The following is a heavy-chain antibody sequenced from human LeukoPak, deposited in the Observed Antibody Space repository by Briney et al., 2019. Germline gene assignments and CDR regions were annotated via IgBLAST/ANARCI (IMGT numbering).Heavy chain of an antibody. D-gene: IGHD6-19*01. CDR2: IWYDGSNK. CDR3: AKDPGIAVAGTREYFQH. CDR1: GFTFSSYG. V-gene: IGHV3-33*06. J-gene: IGHJ1*01. Sequence: GRSLRLSCAASGFTFSSYGMHWVRQAPGKGLEWVAVIWYDGSNKYYADSVKGRFTISRDNSKNTLYLQMYSLRAEDTAVYYCAKDPGIAVAGTREYFQHWGQGTLVTVSS.